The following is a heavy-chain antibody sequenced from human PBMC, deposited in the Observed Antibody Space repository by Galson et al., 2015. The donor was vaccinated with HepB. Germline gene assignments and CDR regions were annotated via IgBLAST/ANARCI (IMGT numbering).Heavy chain of an antibody. CDR1: GFTFSSYS. Sequence: SLRLSCAASGFTFSSYSMNWVRQAPGQGLEWVSYISSSSSTIYYADSVKGRFTISRDNAKNSLYLQMNSLRAEDTAVYYCARVYLKPDYGDLLRHFDYWGQGTLVTVSS. CDR3: ARVYLKPDYGDLLRHFDY. J-gene: IGHJ4*02. V-gene: IGHV3-48*01. D-gene: IGHD4-17*01. CDR2: ISSSSSTI.